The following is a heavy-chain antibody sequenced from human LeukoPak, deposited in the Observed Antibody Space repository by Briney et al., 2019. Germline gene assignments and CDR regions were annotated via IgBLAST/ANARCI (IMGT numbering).Heavy chain of an antibody. CDR3: ARGSPSPNYYYYYYMDV. V-gene: IGHV4-34*01. CDR1: GGSFSGYY. J-gene: IGHJ6*03. Sequence: PSETLSLTCAVYGGSFSGYYWSWIRQPPGKGLEWIGETNHSGSTNYNPSLKSRVTISVDTSKNQFSLKLSSVTAADTAVYYCARGSPSPNYYYYYYMDVWGKGTTVTVSS. D-gene: IGHD6-6*01. CDR2: TNHSGST.